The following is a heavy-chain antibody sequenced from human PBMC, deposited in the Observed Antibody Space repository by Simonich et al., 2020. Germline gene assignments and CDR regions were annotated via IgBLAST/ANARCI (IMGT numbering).Heavy chain of an antibody. CDR1: GYTFTSYG. J-gene: IGHJ3*02. CDR3: ARSTTGTTAFDI. CDR2: VSAYNGNT. V-gene: IGHV1-18*01. Sequence: QVQLVQSGAEVKKPGASVKVSCKASGYTFTSYGIGWVRQAPGQGLEWMGWVSAYNGNTNHAQKLQGSVTMTTDTPTSTAYMELRSLRSDDTAVYYCARSTTGTTAFDIWGQGTMVTVSS. D-gene: IGHD1-1*01.